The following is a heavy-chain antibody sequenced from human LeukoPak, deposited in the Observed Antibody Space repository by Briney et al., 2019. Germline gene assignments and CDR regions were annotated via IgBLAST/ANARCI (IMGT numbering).Heavy chain of an antibody. J-gene: IGHJ4*02. CDR1: GFTFSSYA. V-gene: IGHV3-30-3*02. CDR3: AKIYGDYRPDY. D-gene: IGHD4-17*01. CDR2: ISYDGSNK. Sequence: GGSLRLSCAASGFTFSSYAMHWVRQAPGKGLEWVAVISYDGSNKYYADSVKGRFTISRDNSKNTLYLQMNSLRAEDTAVYYCAKIYGDYRPDYRGQGTLVTVSS.